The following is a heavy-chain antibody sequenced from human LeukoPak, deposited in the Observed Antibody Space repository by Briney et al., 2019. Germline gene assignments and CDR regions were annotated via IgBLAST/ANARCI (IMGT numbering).Heavy chain of an antibody. CDR3: ARASVGSIWRYNWFDP. V-gene: IGHV4-39*01. CDR1: GDSISSSSYY. J-gene: IGHJ5*02. CDR2: IYYSGST. D-gene: IGHD6-13*01. Sequence: SETLSLTCTVSGDSISSSSYYWGWIRQPPGKGLEWIGSIYYSGSTYYNPSLKSRVTISVDTSKNQFSLKVSSVTAADTAVYYCARASVGSIWRYNWFDPWGQGTLVTVSS.